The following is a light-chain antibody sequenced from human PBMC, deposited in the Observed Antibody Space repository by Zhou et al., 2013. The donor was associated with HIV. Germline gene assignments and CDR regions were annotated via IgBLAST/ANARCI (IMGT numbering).Light chain of an antibody. J-gene: IGKJ4*01. Sequence: EIVMTQSPGTLSVSPGERAILSCRASQSVGTNLAWYQQKTGQAPRLLIYGAFSRATGIPARFSGSGSGTEFTLTISSLQSEDFAVYFCQHRSNWPRVTFGGGTKVEIK. CDR3: QHRSNWPRVT. V-gene: IGKV3-15*01. CDR2: GAF. CDR1: QSVGTN.